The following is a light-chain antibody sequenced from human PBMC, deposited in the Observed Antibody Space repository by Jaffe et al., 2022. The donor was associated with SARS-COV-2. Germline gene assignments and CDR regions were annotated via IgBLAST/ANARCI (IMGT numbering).Light chain of an antibody. CDR1: NIGSKE. CDR2: RDN. J-gene: IGLJ3*02. V-gene: IGLV3-9*01. CDR3: QVWDSNIHWV. Sequence: SYELTQPLSVSVALGQTARITCGGNNIGSKEVHWYQQKPGQAPVLAIYRDNNRPSGIPERFSGSNSGNTATLTITRAQAGDEADYYCQVWDSNIHWVFGGGTKLTVL.